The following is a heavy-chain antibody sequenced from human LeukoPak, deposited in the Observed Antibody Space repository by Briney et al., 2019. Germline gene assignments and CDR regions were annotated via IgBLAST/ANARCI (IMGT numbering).Heavy chain of an antibody. CDR2: ISPYNGNT. CDR1: GYTFTGYY. Sequence: VASVKVSCKASGYTFTGYYLHWVRQAPGQGLEWMGWISPYNGNTSYAQKFQARVTMTTDTSTSTAYMELRSLRSDDTAVYFCARAYCGGDCHQGPDYWGQGTLVIVSS. V-gene: IGHV1-18*04. D-gene: IGHD2-21*02. CDR3: ARAYCGGDCHQGPDY. J-gene: IGHJ4*02.